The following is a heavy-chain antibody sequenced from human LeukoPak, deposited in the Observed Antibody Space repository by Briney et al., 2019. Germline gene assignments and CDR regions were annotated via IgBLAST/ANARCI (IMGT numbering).Heavy chain of an antibody. CDR2: ISWNSGSI. J-gene: IGHJ4*02. V-gene: IGHV3-9*01. CDR3: AKDIVVVPAAKADY. Sequence: GRSLRLSCAASGFTFDDYAMHWVRQAPGKGLEWVSGISWNSGSIGYADSVKGRFTISRDNAKNSLYLQMNSLRAEDTAVYYCAKDIVVVPAAKADYWGQGTLVTVSS. CDR1: GFTFDDYA. D-gene: IGHD2-2*01.